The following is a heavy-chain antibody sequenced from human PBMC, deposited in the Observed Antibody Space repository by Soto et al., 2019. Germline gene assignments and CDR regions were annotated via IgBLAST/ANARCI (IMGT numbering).Heavy chain of an antibody. CDR3: ATTELIYGDYGDSYFDY. Sequence: GGSLRLSCAASGFTFSSYAMSWVRQAPGKGLEWVSAISGSGGSTDYEDTVKGRFTNSRANSKNKLYLQMNSLRAEDTAVYYCATTELIYGDYGDSYFDYWGQGTLVTVSS. CDR2: ISGSGGST. CDR1: GFTFSSYA. J-gene: IGHJ4*02. D-gene: IGHD4-17*01. V-gene: IGHV3-23*01.